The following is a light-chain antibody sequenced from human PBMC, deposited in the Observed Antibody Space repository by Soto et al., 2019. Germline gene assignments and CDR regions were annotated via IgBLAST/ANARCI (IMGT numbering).Light chain of an antibody. CDR2: DTS. CDR3: QQRSDWPIT. CDR1: QTVSNK. Sequence: EIVLTQPPATLSSSPGERATLSCRASQTVSNKLACYQHKPGQAPRLLIYDTSNRATGIPARFSGSGSGTDFTLTISSLEPEDFAVYSCQQRSDWPITFGQGTRLEIK. J-gene: IGKJ5*01. V-gene: IGKV3-11*01.